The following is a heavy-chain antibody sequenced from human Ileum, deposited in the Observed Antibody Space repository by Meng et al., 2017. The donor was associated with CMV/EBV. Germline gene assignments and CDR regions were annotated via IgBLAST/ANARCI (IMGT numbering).Heavy chain of an antibody. CDR3: AKGYYDFWSGYPLGGSFDI. V-gene: IGHV3-23*03. Sequence: GESLKISCAASGFTFSNAWMSWVRQAPGKGLEWVSVIYSGGSSTYYADSVKGRFTIFRDHSKNTLYLQMNRLRAEDTAVYYCAKGYYDFWSGYPLGGSFDIWGQGTMVTVSS. CDR1: GFTFSNAW. CDR2: IYSGGSST. D-gene: IGHD3-3*01. J-gene: IGHJ3*02.